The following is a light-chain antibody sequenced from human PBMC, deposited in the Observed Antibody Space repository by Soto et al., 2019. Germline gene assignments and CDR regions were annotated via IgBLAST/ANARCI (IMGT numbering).Light chain of an antibody. CDR1: QEISNH. Sequence: DIQMTPSPSSLSASVGDRVTITCRASQEISNHLAWIQQKPGKPPKSLIYDASSLQSGVPSKFSGSGSGTDFTLTISSLQPEDFATYYCQQYHNYPVTFGGGTKVEIK. J-gene: IGKJ4*01. CDR2: DAS. V-gene: IGKV1-16*02. CDR3: QQYHNYPVT.